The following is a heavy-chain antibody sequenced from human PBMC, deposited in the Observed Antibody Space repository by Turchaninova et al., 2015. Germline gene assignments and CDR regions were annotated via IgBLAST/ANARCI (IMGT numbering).Heavy chain of an antibody. V-gene: IGHV3-30-3*01. Sequence: QVQLVESGGGVVQPGRSLRLSCAASGFTFSIYEIPWVRQPPGKGRVWGNLISYDGSNQYYSDSVRGRFTISRDSSKNTVYLQMNTLRTEDTAVYFWARDFDYWGQGTLVTVSA. CDR2: ISYDGSNQ. J-gene: IGHJ4*02. CDR3: ARDFDY. CDR1: GFTFSIYE.